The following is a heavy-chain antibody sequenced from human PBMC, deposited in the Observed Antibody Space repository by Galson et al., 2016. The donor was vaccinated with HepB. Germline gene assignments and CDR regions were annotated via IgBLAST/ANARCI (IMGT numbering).Heavy chain of an antibody. J-gene: IGHJ4*02. V-gene: IGHV1-24*01. CDR2: FNPEDGET. D-gene: IGHD4-11*01. CDR1: GYTLIELS. Sequence: SVKVSCKVSGYTLIELSMHWVRQAPGKGLEWMGGFNPEDGETIYAQKFQDRVTMTEDTSTDTAYMELSSLRSEDTAVYYCTTEWPGGADYSSFDYWGQGTLVTVSS. CDR3: TTEWPGGADYSSFDY.